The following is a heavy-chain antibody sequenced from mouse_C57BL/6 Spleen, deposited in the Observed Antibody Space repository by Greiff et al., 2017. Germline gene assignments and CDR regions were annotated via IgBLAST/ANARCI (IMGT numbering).Heavy chain of an antibody. J-gene: IGHJ4*01. CDR2: IYPGSGST. D-gene: IGHD1-1*01. V-gene: IGHV1-55*01. Sequence: QVQLKQPGAELVKPGASVKLSCKASGYTFTSYWITWVKQRPGQGLEWIGDIYPGSGSTNYNEKFKSKATLTVDTSSSTAYMQLSSLTSEDSAVYYGARYYGSRRYYAMDYWGQGTSVTVSS. CDR3: ARYYGSRRYYAMDY. CDR1: GYTFTSYW.